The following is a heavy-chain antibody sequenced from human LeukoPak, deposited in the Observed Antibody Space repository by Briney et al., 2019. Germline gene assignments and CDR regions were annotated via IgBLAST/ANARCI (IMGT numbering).Heavy chain of an antibody. Sequence: GGSLRLSCAASGFTFSSYGMHWVRQAPGKGLEWVAFIRYDGSNKYYADSVKGRFTISRDNSKNTLYLQMNSLRAEDTAVYYCARVRNTMVRGDLDYWGQGTLVTVSS. CDR2: IRYDGSNK. J-gene: IGHJ4*02. D-gene: IGHD3-10*01. CDR3: ARVRNTMVRGDLDY. V-gene: IGHV3-30*02. CDR1: GFTFSSYG.